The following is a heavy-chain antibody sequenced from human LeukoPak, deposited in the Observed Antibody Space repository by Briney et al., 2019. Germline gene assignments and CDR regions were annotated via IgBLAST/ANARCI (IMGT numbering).Heavy chain of an antibody. V-gene: IGHV3-43D*03. D-gene: IGHD3-10*01. CDR3: AKDLETYYYGSGSPLPPDY. CDR2: ISWDGGST. Sequence: GGSLRLSCAASGFTFDDYAMHWVRQAPGKGLEWVSLISWDGGSTYYADSVKGRFTISRDNSKNSLYLQMNSLRAEDTAVYYCAKDLETYYYGSGSPLPPDYWGQGTLVTVSS. CDR1: GFTFDDYA. J-gene: IGHJ4*02.